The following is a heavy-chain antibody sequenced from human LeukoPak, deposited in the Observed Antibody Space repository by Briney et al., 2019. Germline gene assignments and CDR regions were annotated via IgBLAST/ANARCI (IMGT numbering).Heavy chain of an antibody. V-gene: IGHV1-18*01. CDR3: AATNASYYYGSGSEDYYYYYMDV. D-gene: IGHD3-10*01. CDR2: ISAYNGNT. Sequence: ASVKVSCKASGYTFTSYGISWVRQAPGQGLEWMGWISAYNGNTNYAQKLQARVTMTTDTSTSTAYMELRSLRSDDTAVYYCAATNASYYYGSGSEDYYYYYMDVWGKGTTVTVSS. J-gene: IGHJ6*03. CDR1: GYTFTSYG.